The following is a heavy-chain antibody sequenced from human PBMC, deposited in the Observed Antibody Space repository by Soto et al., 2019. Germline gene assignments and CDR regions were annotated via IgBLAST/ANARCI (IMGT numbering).Heavy chain of an antibody. CDR2: IYYSGST. J-gene: IGHJ6*02. Sequence: SETLSLTCTVSGGSISSGDYYWSWIRQPPGKGLEWIGYIYYSGSTYYNPSLKSRVTISVDTSKNQFFLKLSSVTAADTAIYYCARRGRLYDFWSGSSSYYYYAMDVWGQGTTVTVSS. CDR3: ARRGRLYDFWSGSSSYYYYAMDV. D-gene: IGHD3-3*01. CDR1: GGSISSGDYY. V-gene: IGHV4-30-4*01.